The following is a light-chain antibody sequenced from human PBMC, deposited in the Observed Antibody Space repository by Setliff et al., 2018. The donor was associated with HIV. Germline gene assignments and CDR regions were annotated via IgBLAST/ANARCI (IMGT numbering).Light chain of an antibody. CDR1: QSVSSNQ. CDR3: QQYVSSPLT. Sequence: EIVLTQYPGTLSLSPGERATLSCRASQSVSSNQLAWYQQTPGQAPRPLIYGASSRATGIPDRFSGSGSGTDLTLTISRLEPEDFAVYYCQQYVSSPLTFGGGTKVDIK. CDR2: GAS. J-gene: IGKJ4*01. V-gene: IGKV3-20*01.